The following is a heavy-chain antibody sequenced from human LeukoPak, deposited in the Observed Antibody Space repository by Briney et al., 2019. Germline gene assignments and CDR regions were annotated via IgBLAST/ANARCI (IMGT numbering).Heavy chain of an antibody. J-gene: IGHJ4*02. D-gene: IGHD3-22*01. CDR3: AKSSDTYYYDSSGYSIDY. V-gene: IGHV3-30*18. CDR1: GFTFSSYG. Sequence: GRSLRLSCAASGFTFSSYGMHWVRQAPGKGLEGVAVTSYDGSNKYYADSMKGRFTISRDNSKNTLYLQMNSLRAEDTAVYYCAKSSDTYYYDSSGYSIDYWGQGTLVTVSS. CDR2: TSYDGSNK.